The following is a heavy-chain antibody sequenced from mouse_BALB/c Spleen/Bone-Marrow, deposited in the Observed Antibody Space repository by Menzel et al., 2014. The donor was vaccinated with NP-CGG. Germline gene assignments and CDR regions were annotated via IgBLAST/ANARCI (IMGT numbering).Heavy chain of an antibody. CDR1: GFDFSRYW. V-gene: IGHV4-1*02. CDR2: INPGSSTI. D-gene: IGHD1-1*01. Sequence: DVKLQESGGGLVQPGGSLKLSCAVSGFDFSRYWMSWVRQAPGKGLEWIGEINPGSSTINYTPSLKDKFIISRDNAKNTLYLQMSKVRSEDTALYYCARLGYYGMMAFWGQGTSVTVSS. J-gene: IGHJ4*01. CDR3: ARLGYYGMMAF.